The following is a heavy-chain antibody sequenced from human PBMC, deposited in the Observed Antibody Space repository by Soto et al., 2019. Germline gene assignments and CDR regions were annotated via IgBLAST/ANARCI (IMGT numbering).Heavy chain of an antibody. D-gene: IGHD2-15*01. CDR3: TTLPPYCSGGSCPGADI. Sequence: PGGSLRLSCAASGFTFSNAWMSWVRQAPGKGLEWVGRIKSKTDGGTTDYAAPVKGRFTISRDDSKNTLYLQMNSLKTEDTAVYYCTTLPPYCSGGSCPGADIWGQGTMVTVSS. CDR1: GFTFSNAW. V-gene: IGHV3-15*01. CDR2: IKSKTDGGTT. J-gene: IGHJ3*02.